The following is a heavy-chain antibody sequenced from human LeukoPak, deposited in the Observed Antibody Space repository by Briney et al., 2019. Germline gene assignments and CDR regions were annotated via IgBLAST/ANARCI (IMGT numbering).Heavy chain of an antibody. Sequence: PSETLSLTCSVSGGSISSGTFYWNWIRQHPGKGLEWIGYIDYSGKTYYKPSLKSRLTISRDTSKTQLSLRLTSVTAADTAVYYCARGYPFFDFWGQGTLVTVSS. J-gene: IGHJ5*01. CDR1: GGSISSGTFY. CDR3: ARGYPFFDF. CDR2: IDYSGKT. V-gene: IGHV4-31*03. D-gene: IGHD5-18*01.